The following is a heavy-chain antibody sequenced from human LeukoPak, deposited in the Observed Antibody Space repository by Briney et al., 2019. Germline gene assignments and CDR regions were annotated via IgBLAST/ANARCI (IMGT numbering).Heavy chain of an antibody. D-gene: IGHD2-2*01. CDR2: MSYDGSNK. CDR1: GFTFSSYA. V-gene: IGHV3-30*04. Sequence: GRSLRLSCAASGFTFSSYAMHWVRQAPGKGLEWVAIMSYDGSNKYYADSVKGPFTISRDNSKSTLYLQMNSLRPEDTAVYYCARDHIPAANQFDYWGQGTLVTVSS. J-gene: IGHJ4*02. CDR3: ARDHIPAANQFDY.